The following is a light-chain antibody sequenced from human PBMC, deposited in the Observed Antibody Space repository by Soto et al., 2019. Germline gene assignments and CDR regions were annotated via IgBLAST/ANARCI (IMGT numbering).Light chain of an antibody. CDR1: QSITNW. Sequence: DIQMTQSPSTLSAYVGDRVTITCRASQSITNWLAWYQQKPGKAPNLLIYDASSLESGVPSRFSGSGSGTEFTLTISSLQPDDFATYYCQQYNSYSVYTFGQGTKVDIK. CDR2: DAS. J-gene: IGKJ2*01. CDR3: QQYNSYSVYT. V-gene: IGKV1-5*01.